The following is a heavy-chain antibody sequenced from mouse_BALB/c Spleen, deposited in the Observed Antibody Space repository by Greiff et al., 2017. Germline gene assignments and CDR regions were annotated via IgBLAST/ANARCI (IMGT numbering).Heavy chain of an antibody. CDR2: ISSGGSYT. CDR3: ASLRSYYFDY. D-gene: IGHD1-1*01. CDR1: GFTFSSYG. J-gene: IGHJ2*01. V-gene: IGHV5-6*01. Sequence: VQLKESGGDLVKPGGSLKLSCAASGFTFSSYGMSWVRQTPDKRLEWVATISSGGSYTYYPDSVKGRFTISRDNAKNTLYLQMSSLKSEDTAMYYCASLRSYYFDYWGQGTTLTVSS.